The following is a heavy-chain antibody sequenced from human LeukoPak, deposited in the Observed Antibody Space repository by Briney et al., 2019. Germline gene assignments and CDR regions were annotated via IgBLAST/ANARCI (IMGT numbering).Heavy chain of an antibody. V-gene: IGHV3-48*03. CDR2: ISSTGNNI. CDR3: ARERRGYTTSWYNAFDI. J-gene: IGHJ3*02. Sequence: HPGGSLRLSCAASGITFSSYTMNWVRQAPGKGLEWLSYISSTGNNIYYADSVKGRFTISRDNAKNSLSLQMNNLRAEDTAVYYCARERRGYTTSWYNAFDIWGQGTMVTVSS. CDR1: GITFSSYT. D-gene: IGHD6-13*01.